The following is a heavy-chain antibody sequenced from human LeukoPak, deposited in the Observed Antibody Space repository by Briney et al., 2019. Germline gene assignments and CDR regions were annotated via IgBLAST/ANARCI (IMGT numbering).Heavy chain of an antibody. CDR1: GFTFSSYA. CDR2: ISYDGSNK. Sequence: GGSLRLPCAASGFTFSSYAMHWVRQAPGKGLEWVAVISYDGSNKYYADSVKGRFTISRDNSKNTLYLQMNSLRAEDTAVYYCEGYYDSSGYYRDYWGQGTLVTVSS. J-gene: IGHJ4*02. CDR3: EGYYDSSGYYRDY. V-gene: IGHV3-30-3*01. D-gene: IGHD3-22*01.